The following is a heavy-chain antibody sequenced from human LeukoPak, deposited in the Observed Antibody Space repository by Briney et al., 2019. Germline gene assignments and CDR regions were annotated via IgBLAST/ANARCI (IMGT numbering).Heavy chain of an antibody. CDR3: ARWVGAAGFDY. Sequence: GGSLRLSCTASGFTFSNYGMHWVRQAPGKGLEWVAVISYDGSNEYYADSVKGRFTISRDNSKNTLFLQMNSLRAEDTAVYYCARWVGAAGFDYWGQGTLVTVSS. V-gene: IGHV3-30*03. CDR1: GFTFSNYG. J-gene: IGHJ4*02. D-gene: IGHD2-15*01. CDR2: ISYDGSNE.